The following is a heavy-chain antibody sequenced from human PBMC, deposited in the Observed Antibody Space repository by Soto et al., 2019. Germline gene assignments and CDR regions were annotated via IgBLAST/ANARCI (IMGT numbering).Heavy chain of an antibody. Sequence: VGSLRLSCAASGCTCSNAWINWVRQTTGKGLEWVGRVKSKTDGGTTDFAAPVKGRFAISRDDSKNMVYLEMNSLKTEDTAIYYCTTDSYITSIIVRFDYWGHGTLVTVSS. D-gene: IGHD3-22*01. CDR1: GCTCSNAW. CDR3: TTDSYITSIIVRFDY. V-gene: IGHV3-15*07. J-gene: IGHJ4*01. CDR2: VKSKTDGGTT.